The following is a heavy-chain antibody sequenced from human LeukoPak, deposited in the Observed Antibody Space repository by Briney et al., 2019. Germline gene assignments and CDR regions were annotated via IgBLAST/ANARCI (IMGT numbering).Heavy chain of an antibody. V-gene: IGHV4-39*07. CDR3: ARAWWFGELYFDY. D-gene: IGHD3-10*01. CDR1: GGSLSSSSYY. J-gene: IGHJ4*02. Sequence: SETLSLTCTVSGGSLSSSSYYWGWIRQPPGRGLEWIGSIYYSGSTYYNPSLKSRVTISVDTSKNQFSLKLRSVTPADTAVFYCARAWWFGELYFDYWGQGTLCTVSS. CDR2: IYYSGST.